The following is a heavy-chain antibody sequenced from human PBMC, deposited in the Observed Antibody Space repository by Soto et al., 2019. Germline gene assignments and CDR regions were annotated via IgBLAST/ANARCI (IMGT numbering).Heavy chain of an antibody. D-gene: IGHD3-3*02. CDR1: GFDFSNYG. CDR2: ISGTAHAT. V-gene: IGHV3-23*01. CDR3: VKDAPQPFSD. Sequence: EVQLLESGGGLVQPGGSLRLSCAASGFDFSNYGMSWVRQAPGKGLEWVSAISGTAHATYYAASVKGRFTISRDNSKNTLYLQMNGLRVEDTAVYFCVKDAPQPFSDWGQGTLVTVSS. J-gene: IGHJ4*02.